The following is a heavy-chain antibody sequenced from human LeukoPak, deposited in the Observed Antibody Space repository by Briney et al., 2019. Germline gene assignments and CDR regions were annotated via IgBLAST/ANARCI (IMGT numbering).Heavy chain of an antibody. CDR1: GYTFTNYG. D-gene: IGHD6-6*01. Sequence: ASVKVSCKASGYTFTNYGISWVRQAPGQGLEWMGWISAYNGDISYAQKFQGRVTMTTDTSTSTAYMELRSLRSDDTAVYYCARVAISSSSEDYYFDYWGQGTLVTVSS. V-gene: IGHV1-18*01. CDR2: ISAYNGDI. J-gene: IGHJ4*02. CDR3: ARVAISSSSEDYYFDY.